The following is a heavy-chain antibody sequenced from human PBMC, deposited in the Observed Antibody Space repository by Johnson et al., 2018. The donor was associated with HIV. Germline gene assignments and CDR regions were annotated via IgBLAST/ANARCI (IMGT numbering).Heavy chain of an antibody. V-gene: IGHV3-7*05. Sequence: VQLVESGGGLVKPGGSLRLSCAASGFIFINYWMSWVRQAPGRGLEWLANIKEDGSEDYYVDSLKGRFTIYRDTSTNSLYLEMNSLKTEDTALYYCAKEGSRGTVTQAPDALDIWGQGTMVTVSS. CDR1: GFIFINYW. CDR2: IKEDGSED. D-gene: IGHD4-17*01. CDR3: AKEGSRGTVTQAPDALDI. J-gene: IGHJ3*02.